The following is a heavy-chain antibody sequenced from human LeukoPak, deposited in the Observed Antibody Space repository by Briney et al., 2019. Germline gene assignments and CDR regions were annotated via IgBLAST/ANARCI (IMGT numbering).Heavy chain of an antibody. CDR1: GFTFSNYV. CDR3: ARTPPGSSSWYGNYGMDV. J-gene: IGHJ6*02. V-gene: IGHV3-23*01. Sequence: GGSLRLSCAASGFTFSNYVMNWVRQAPGKGLEWVSTISASGSSTYYADSVKGRFTISRDNSKNSLYLQMNSLKTEDTAVYYCARTPPGSSSWYGNYGMDVWGQGTTVTVSS. CDR2: ISASGSST. D-gene: IGHD6-13*01.